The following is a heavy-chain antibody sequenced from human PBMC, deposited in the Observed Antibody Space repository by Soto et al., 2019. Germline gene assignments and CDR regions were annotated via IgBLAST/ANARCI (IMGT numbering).Heavy chain of an antibody. V-gene: IGHV3-30-3*01. CDR3: ARDRLRYNWNDFPYYYYGMDV. D-gene: IGHD1-1*01. CDR1: GFTFSSYA. CDR2: ISYDGSNK. Sequence: GGSLRLSCAASGFTFSSYAMHWVRQAPGKGLEWVAVISYDGSNKYYADSVKGRFTISRDNSKNTLYLQMNSLRAEDTAVYYCARDRLRYNWNDFPYYYYGMDVWGQGTAVTVSS. J-gene: IGHJ6*02.